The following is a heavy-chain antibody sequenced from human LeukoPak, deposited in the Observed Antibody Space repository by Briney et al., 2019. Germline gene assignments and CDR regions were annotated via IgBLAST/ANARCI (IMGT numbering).Heavy chain of an antibody. CDR3: ARERRSWVRFDY. CDR1: GFTFSDYY. V-gene: IGHV3-11*06. D-gene: IGHD3-10*01. J-gene: IGHJ4*02. CDR2: ISSSSSYT. Sequence: PGGSLRLSCAASGFTFSDYYMSWIRQAPGKGLEWVSYISSSSSYTNYADSVKGRFTISRDNAKNSLYLQMNSLRDEDTAVYYCARERRSWVRFDYWGQGTLVTVSS.